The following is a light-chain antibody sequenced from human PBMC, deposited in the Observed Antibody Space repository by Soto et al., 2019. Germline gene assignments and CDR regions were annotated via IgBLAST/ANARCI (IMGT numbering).Light chain of an antibody. Sequence: EIVMTQSPATLSVSPGERAILSCRASQSISINLAWYQQKPGQAPRLLIYAASNRATGVPARFSGSWSGTDFSLTISSLQPEDVASYYCQQLNSYPNTFGQGTRLEIK. CDR2: AAS. V-gene: IGKV3-15*01. J-gene: IGKJ5*01. CDR1: QSISIN. CDR3: QQLNSYPNT.